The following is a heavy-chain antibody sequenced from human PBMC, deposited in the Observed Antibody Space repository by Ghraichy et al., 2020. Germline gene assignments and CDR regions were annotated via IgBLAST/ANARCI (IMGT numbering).Heavy chain of an antibody. CDR3: AKGAGSCSGGSCSTRVFDY. CDR1: GFTFSSYA. Sequence: GGSLRLSCAASGFTFSSYAMSWVRQAPGKGLEWVSIISDNGDTTYYADSVTGRFTISSDNSKNTLYLQMNSLRAEDTAVYYCAKGAGSCSGGSCSTRVFDYWGQGTLVTVSS. J-gene: IGHJ4*02. V-gene: IGHV3-23*01. CDR2: ISDNGDTT. D-gene: IGHD2-15*01.